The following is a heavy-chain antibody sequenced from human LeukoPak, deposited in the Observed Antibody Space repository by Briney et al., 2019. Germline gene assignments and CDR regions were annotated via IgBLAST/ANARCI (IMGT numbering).Heavy chain of an antibody. CDR2: FDPEGGET. CDR3: ATVGRPGYYYDSSGSDY. CDR1: GYTLTELS. Sequence: ASVKVSCKVSGYTLTELSMHWVRQAPGKGLEWMGGFDPEGGETIYVQKFQGRVTMTEDTSTDTAYMELSSLRSEDTAVYYCATVGRPGYYYDSSGSDYWGQGTLVTVSS. J-gene: IGHJ4*02. D-gene: IGHD3-22*01. V-gene: IGHV1-24*01.